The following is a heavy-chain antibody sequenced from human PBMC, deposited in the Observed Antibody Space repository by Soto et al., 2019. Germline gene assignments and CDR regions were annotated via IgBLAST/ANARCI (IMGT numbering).Heavy chain of an antibody. CDR1: GGSFSGYY. J-gene: IGHJ5*02. CDR2: INHSGST. V-gene: IGHV4-34*01. CDR3: ARLGGSVTTRYNWFDP. D-gene: IGHD4-17*01. Sequence: QVQLQQWGAGLLKPSETLSLTCAVYGGSFSGYYWSWIRQPPGKGLEWIGEINHSGSTNYNPSLKSRVTISVDTSKNQFSLKLSSVTAADTAVYYCARLGGSVTTRYNWFDPWGQGTLVTVSS.